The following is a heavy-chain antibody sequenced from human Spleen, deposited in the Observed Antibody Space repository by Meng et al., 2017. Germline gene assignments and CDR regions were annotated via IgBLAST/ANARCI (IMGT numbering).Heavy chain of an antibody. Sequence: QGPLQQGGEGLLKPSETRALTWVVFGGSFSDYYWSWISQPPGKGLEWIGEINHSGSTNYNPYLESRATISVDTSQNNLSLKLSSVTAADSAVYYCARGPTTMAHDFDYWGQGTLVTVFS. CDR3: ARGPTTMAHDFDY. V-gene: IGHV4-34*01. CDR2: INHSGST. D-gene: IGHD4-11*01. CDR1: GGSFSDYY. J-gene: IGHJ4*02.